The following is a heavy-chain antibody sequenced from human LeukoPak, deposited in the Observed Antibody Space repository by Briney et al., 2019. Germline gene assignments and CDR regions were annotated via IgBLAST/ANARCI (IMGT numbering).Heavy chain of an antibody. J-gene: IGHJ4*02. CDR1: GFTFSSYW. CDR3: ARGGPNYYGSGSYGY. D-gene: IGHD3-10*01. Sequence: GGSLRLSCAASGFTFSSYWMSWVRQAPGKGLEGVANIKQDGSEKYYVDSVKGRFTISRDNAKNSLYLHMNSLRAEDTAVYYCARGGPNYYGSGSYGYWGQGTLVTVSS. V-gene: IGHV3-7*01. CDR2: IKQDGSEK.